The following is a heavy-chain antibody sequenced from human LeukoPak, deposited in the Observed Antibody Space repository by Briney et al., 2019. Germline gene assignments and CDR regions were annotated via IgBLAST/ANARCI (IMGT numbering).Heavy chain of an antibody. Sequence: GGSLRLSCAASGFTFSSYAMSWVRQALGKGLEWVSAISGSGDSTYYADSVKGRFTISRDNSKNTLYLQMNSLRAEDTAVYYCAKDAYMGYYYLDYWGQGALVTVSS. V-gene: IGHV3-23*01. D-gene: IGHD5-18*01. CDR1: GFTFSSYA. CDR2: ISGSGDST. CDR3: AKDAYMGYYYLDY. J-gene: IGHJ4*02.